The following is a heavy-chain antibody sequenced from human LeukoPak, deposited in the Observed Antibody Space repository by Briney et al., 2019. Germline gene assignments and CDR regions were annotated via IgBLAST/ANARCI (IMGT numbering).Heavy chain of an antibody. J-gene: IGHJ4*02. V-gene: IGHV4-4*07. CDR1: GGSITSYY. CDR2: IYTTGST. Sequence: SETLSLTCTVSGGSITSYYWSWIRQPAGKGLEWIGRIYTTGSTYYNHFLKSRVTMAVDTSKNQFSLRLSSVTAADKAVYYCARDGFYDSSGYYYNWVFDYWGQGTLVTVSS. D-gene: IGHD3-22*01. CDR3: ARDGFYDSSGYYYNWVFDY.